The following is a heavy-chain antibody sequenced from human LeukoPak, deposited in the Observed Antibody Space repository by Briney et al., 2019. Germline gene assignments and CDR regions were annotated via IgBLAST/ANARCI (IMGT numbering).Heavy chain of an antibody. CDR1: GFTVSSNY. D-gene: IGHD3-22*01. J-gene: IGHJ4*02. CDR3: NTGSGYHYVDYFDY. V-gene: IGHV3-23*01. CDR2: ISGSGGST. Sequence: PGGSLSLYCAASGFTVSSNYMSWVRQAPGKGLEWVSAISGSGGSTYYADSVKGRFTISRDNSKNTLYLQMNSLRAEDTAVYYCNTGSGYHYVDYFDYWGQGTLVTVSS.